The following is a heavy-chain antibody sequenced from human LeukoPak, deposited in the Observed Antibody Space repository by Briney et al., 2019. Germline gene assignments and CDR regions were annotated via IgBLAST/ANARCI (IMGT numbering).Heavy chain of an antibody. CDR1: GFTFSSYE. D-gene: IGHD3-10*01. V-gene: IGHV3-48*03. Sequence: GGSLRLSCAASGFTFSSYEMNWVRQAPGKGLEWVSYISSSGSTIYYADSMKGRFAISRDNAKKSLYLQMNSLRAEDTAVYYCARGSTMVRGVIYYFDYWGQGTLVTVSS. J-gene: IGHJ4*02. CDR3: ARGSTMVRGVIYYFDY. CDR2: ISSSGSTI.